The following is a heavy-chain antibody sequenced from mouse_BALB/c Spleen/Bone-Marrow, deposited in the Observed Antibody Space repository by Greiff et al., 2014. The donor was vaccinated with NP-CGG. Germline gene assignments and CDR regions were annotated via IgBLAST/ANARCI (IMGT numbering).Heavy chain of an antibody. V-gene: IGHV14-4*02. J-gene: IGHJ4*01. D-gene: IGHD2-1*01. CDR1: GFNIKDYY. CDR2: IDPENGDT. CDR3: SDGNFYALDY. Sequence: EVKLMESGAELVRSGASVKLSCTASGFNIKDYYIHWVKQRPEQGLEWIGWIDPENGDTEYAPKFQGKATMTADTSSNTAYLQHSLTSVDTAVYYCSDGNFYALDYWGQGTSVTVSS.